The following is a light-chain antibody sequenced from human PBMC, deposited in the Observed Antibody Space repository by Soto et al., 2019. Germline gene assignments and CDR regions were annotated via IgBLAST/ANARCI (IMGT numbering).Light chain of an antibody. CDR2: ATS. CDR3: QQYASLPRT. J-gene: IGKJ1*01. CDR1: QSISATY. V-gene: IGKV3-20*01. Sequence: EIVWTQSPGTLSLFPGERATFSCSTSQSISATYLAWYQQKPGQAPRLLIYATSSRATGIPDRFSGSGSRTDFTLTISRLEPDDSAVYYCQQYASLPRTFGQGTKVEI.